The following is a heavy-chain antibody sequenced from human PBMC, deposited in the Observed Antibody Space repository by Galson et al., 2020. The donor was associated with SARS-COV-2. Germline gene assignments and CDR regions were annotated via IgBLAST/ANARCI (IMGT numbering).Heavy chain of an antibody. CDR3: ARGLGNTDDYYGLDV. D-gene: IGHD7-27*01. CDR1: GGPVTSGGSS. Sequence: SETLSLTCTVPGGPVTSGGSSWRWIRQPPGKGLEWIGSIYYSGSPNYNSSLTSRVTISIDTSKNQLSLKLSSVTAADTAVYYCARGLGNTDDYYGLDVWGPGTTVTVSS. V-gene: IGHV4-61*08. J-gene: IGHJ6*02. CDR2: IYYSGSP.